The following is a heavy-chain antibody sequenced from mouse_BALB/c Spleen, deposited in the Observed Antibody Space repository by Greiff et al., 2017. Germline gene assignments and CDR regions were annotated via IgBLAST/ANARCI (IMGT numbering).Heavy chain of an antibody. Sequence: DVMLVESGGGLVKPGGSLKLSCAASGFTFSSFGMHWVRQAPEKGLEWVAYISSGSSTIYYADTVKGRFTISRDNPKNTLFLQMTSLRSEDTAMYYCARGYDLAWFAYWGQGTLVTVSA. J-gene: IGHJ3*01. CDR3: ARGYDLAWFAY. CDR2: ISSGSSTI. CDR1: GFTFSSFG. V-gene: IGHV5-17*02. D-gene: IGHD2-10*02.